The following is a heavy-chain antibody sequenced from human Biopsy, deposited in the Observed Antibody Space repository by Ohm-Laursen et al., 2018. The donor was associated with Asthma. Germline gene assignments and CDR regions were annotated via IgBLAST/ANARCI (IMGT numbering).Heavy chain of an antibody. D-gene: IGHD2/OR15-2a*01. CDR3: AAGRTSLQGESLI. J-gene: IGHJ4*01. V-gene: IGHV1-58*01. CDR2: IVFASGAT. CDR1: GAALSGYT. Sequence: GASVKVSCKASGAALSGYTFEWVRQARGFGLEWIAWIVFASGATNYAQNFQDRLTVTRDMSAGSVSMELRGLSSTDTAVYYCAAGRTSLQGESLIWGQGTLVSVSS.